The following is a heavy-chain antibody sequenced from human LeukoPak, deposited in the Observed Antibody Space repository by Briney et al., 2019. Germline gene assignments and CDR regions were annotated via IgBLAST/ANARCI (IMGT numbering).Heavy chain of an antibody. CDR1: GDSVSSNTVT. CDR2: TYYRSKWYT. CDR3: ARGIRQRAFDY. D-gene: IGHD6-25*01. Sequence: SQTLSLTCAISGDSVSSNTVTWNWIRQSPSRGLEWLGRTYYRSKWYTDYAPSVGSRITIDPDTSKNQFSLQLSSVTPEDTAVYYCARGIRQRAFDYWGQGTLVTVSS. V-gene: IGHV6-1*01. J-gene: IGHJ4*02.